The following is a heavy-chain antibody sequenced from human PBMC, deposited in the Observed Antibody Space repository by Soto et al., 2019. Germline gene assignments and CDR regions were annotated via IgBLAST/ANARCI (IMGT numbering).Heavy chain of an antibody. Sequence: PXESLTISFKGSGYRFNSYWIALVRQMPGKGLEWMGFIYPLDSDARYSPSFKGQVTISVDKSISTAYLHWSSLKASDTAIYYCARQLGHVYINNWFDPWGQGTLVTVSS. J-gene: IGHJ5*02. CDR3: ARQLGHVYINNWFDP. D-gene: IGHD7-27*01. CDR1: GYRFNSYW. CDR2: IYPLDSDA. V-gene: IGHV5-51*01.